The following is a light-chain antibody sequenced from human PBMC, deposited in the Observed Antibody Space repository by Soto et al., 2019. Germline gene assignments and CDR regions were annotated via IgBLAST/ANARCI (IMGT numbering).Light chain of an antibody. V-gene: IGLV1-44*01. CDR1: SSNVGSNT. J-gene: IGLJ2*01. CDR2: TSN. CDR3: AAWDDSLKGVV. Sequence: QPVLTQPPSASGTPGQRVTISCSGSSSNVGSNTVNWYQQLPGTAPKLLIYTSNQRPSGVPDRFSGSKSGTSASLAISGLQSEDEADYYCAAWDDSLKGVVFGGGTKVTVL.